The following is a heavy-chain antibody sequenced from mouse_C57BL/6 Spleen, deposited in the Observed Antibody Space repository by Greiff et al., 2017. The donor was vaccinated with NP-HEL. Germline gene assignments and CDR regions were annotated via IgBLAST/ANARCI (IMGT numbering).Heavy chain of an antibody. V-gene: IGHV3-6*01. CDR1: GYSITSGYY. D-gene: IGHD1-1*01. CDR3: ARVLRPLYYFDY. J-gene: IGHJ2*01. CDR2: ISYDGSN. Sequence: EVQLQESGPGLVKPSQSLSLTCSVTGYSITSGYYWNWIRQFPGNKLEWMGYISYDGSNNYNPSLKNRISITRDTSKNQFFLKLNSVTTEDTATYYCARVLRPLYYFDYWGQGTTLTVSS.